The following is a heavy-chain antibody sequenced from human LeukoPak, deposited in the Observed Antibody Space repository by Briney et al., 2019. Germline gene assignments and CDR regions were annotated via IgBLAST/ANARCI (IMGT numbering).Heavy chain of an antibody. D-gene: IGHD3-10*01. CDR3: ARQTRAMVRGANFDY. V-gene: IGHV4-39*01. Sequence: QLQLQESGPGLVKPSETLSLTCTVSGGSIRYSSYYWGWIRQPPGKGLEWIGTIYYSGSTYYNPSLKSRVTISVDTSKNQFSLKLSSVTAADTAVYYCARQTRAMVRGANFDYWGQGTLVTVSS. CDR2: IYYSGST. CDR1: GGSIRYSSYY. J-gene: IGHJ4*02.